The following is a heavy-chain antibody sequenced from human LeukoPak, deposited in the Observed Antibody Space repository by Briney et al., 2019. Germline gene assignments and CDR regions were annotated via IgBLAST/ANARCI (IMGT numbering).Heavy chain of an antibody. D-gene: IGHD3-22*01. CDR2: INTGNGNT. CDR3: AREYYYDETPDY. CDR1: GYTFTDYA. V-gene: IGHV1-3*04. Sequence: GASAKVSCKASGYTFTDYAIHWVRQAPGQRLEWMGWINTGNGNTKYSQKFQDRVTLTRDTSASTVYMELSSLRSEDTAVYYCAREYYYDETPDYWGQGTLVTVSS. J-gene: IGHJ4*02.